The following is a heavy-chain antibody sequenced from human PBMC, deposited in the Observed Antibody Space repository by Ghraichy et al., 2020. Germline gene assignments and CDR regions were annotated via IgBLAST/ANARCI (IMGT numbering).Heavy chain of an antibody. Sequence: LSLTCAASGFTFSGSAMHWVRQASGKGLEWVGRIRSKANSYATAYAASVKGRFTISRDDSKNTAYLQMNSLKTEDTAVYYCTISYDFWSGYPSVLSDYWGQGTLVTVSS. V-gene: IGHV3-73*01. CDR3: TISYDFWSGYPSVLSDY. CDR1: GFTFSGSA. D-gene: IGHD3-3*01. J-gene: IGHJ4*02. CDR2: IRSKANSYAT.